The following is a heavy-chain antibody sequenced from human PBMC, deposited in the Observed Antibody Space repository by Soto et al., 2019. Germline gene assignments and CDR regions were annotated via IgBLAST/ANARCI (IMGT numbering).Heavy chain of an antibody. CDR1: GGSFSGYY. CDR3: ARGGDIVEVVAASRTPFDY. J-gene: IGHJ4*02. CDR2: INHSGST. V-gene: IGHV4-34*01. D-gene: IGHD2-15*01. Sequence: QVQLQQWGAGLLKPSETLSLTCAVYGGSFSGYYWSWIRQPPGKGLEWIGEINHSGSTNYNPSLKSRVTISVDTSKNQSSLMLSSVTAADTAVYYCARGGDIVEVVAASRTPFDYWGQGTLVTVSS.